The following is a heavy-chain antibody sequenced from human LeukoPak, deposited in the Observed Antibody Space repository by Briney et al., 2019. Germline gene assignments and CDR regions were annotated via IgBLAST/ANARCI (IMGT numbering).Heavy chain of an antibody. V-gene: IGHV1-2*02. CDR1: GYTLTGYY. D-gene: IGHD3-9*01. CDR2: VNPNSGGT. J-gene: IGHJ4*02. CDR3: ASLQYYDILTGYTGGFDY. Sequence: ASVKVSCKASGYTLTGYYMHWVRQAPGQGLEWMGWVNPNSGGTNYAQKFQGRVTMTRDTSISTVYMELSRLRSDDTAIYYCASLQYYDILTGYTGGFDYWGQGTLVTVSS.